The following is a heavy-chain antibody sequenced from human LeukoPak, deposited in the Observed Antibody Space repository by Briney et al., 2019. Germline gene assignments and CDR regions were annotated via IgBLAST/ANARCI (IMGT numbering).Heavy chain of an antibody. V-gene: IGHV2-70*11. CDR1: GFSLSTSGGC. Sequence: SGPSLVNPTQTLTLTCTFSGFSLSTSGGCGSCIRQPPGKALESLARIDWDDDKYYSTSLKTRLTISKDTYKNHVVLTMTNMDPVDTAAYYCARMVSYDSSGYFDYWGQGTLVTVSS. D-gene: IGHD3-22*01. J-gene: IGHJ4*02. CDR2: IDWDDDK. CDR3: ARMVSYDSSGYFDY.